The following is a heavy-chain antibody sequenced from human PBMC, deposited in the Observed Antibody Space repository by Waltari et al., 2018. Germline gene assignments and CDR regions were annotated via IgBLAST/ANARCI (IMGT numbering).Heavy chain of an antibody. CDR1: GGTISSFGHS. CDR2: IYYTGDI. V-gene: IGHV4-39*01. J-gene: IGHJ4*02. Sequence: QLQLQESGPGLVKPSETLSLACSVSGGTISSFGHSWGWIRQPPGNGLEWLGTIYYTGDIYYNSSLQSRVTLSVDTSKNQISLKLTSVTAADTAVYYCARLWPWRGSIDYWGQGTLVTVSS. CDR3: ARLWPWRGSIDY. D-gene: IGHD2-21*01.